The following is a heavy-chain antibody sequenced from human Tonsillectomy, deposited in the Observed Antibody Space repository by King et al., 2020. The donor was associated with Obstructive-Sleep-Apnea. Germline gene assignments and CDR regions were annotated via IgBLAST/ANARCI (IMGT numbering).Heavy chain of an antibody. J-gene: IGHJ4*02. V-gene: IGHV3-23*04. D-gene: IGHD3-3*01. CDR3: AKVSYYDFWSGYPCSFDY. CDR2: ISGSGGST. CDR1: GFTCSNLA. Sequence: VQLVESGGGLVQPGGFPRLACAASGFTCSNLAMSWVRQAQGKGLEWVSAISGSGGSTYYADSVKDRFTISRDNSKNTLSLQMNNVRAEDTALYYCAKVSYYDFWSGYPCSFDYWGQGTLVTVSS.